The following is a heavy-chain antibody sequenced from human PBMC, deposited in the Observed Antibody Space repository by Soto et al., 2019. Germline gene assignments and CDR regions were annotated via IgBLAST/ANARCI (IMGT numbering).Heavy chain of an antibody. CDR3: ARGHGIVGATRWGYYYGMDV. V-gene: IGHV4-34*01. D-gene: IGHD1-26*01. CDR2: INHSGST. Sequence: SETLSLTCAVYGGSFSGYYWSWIRQPPGKGLEWIGEINHSGSTNYNPSLKSRVTISVDTSKNQFSLKLSSVTAADTAVYHCARGHGIVGATRWGYYYGMDVWGQGTTVTVSS. J-gene: IGHJ6*02. CDR1: GGSFSGYY.